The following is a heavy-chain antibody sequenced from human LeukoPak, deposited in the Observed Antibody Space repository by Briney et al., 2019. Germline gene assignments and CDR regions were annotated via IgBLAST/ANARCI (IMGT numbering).Heavy chain of an antibody. J-gene: IGHJ4*02. CDR1: GFTFSSYS. Sequence: GGSLRLSCAASGFTFSSYSMNWVRQAPGKGLEWVSYISSSSSTIYYADSVKGRFTISRDNAKNSLYLQMNSLRAEDTAVYYCASYGDYVSGYFDYWGQGTLVTVPS. CDR3: ASYGDYVSGYFDY. D-gene: IGHD4-17*01. CDR2: ISSSSSTI. V-gene: IGHV3-48*01.